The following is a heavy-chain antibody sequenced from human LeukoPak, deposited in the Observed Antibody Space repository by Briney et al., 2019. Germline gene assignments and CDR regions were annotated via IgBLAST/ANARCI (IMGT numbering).Heavy chain of an antibody. D-gene: IGHD3-10*01. J-gene: IGHJ4*02. Sequence: PSETLSLTCAVYGGSFSGYYWSWIRQPPGKGLEWIGEINHSGSTNYNPSLKSRVTISVDTSKNQFSLKLSSVTAADTAVYYCARGFSAVSSGSYYHNWGQGTLVTVSS. CDR1: GGSFSGYY. CDR3: ARGFSAVSSGSYYHN. CDR2: INHSGST. V-gene: IGHV4-34*01.